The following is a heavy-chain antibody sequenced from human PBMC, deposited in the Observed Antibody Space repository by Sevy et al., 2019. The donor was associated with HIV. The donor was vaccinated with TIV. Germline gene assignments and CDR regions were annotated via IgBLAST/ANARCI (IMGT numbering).Heavy chain of an antibody. CDR2: IRGSGGST. CDR3: AKDPLECSSSWERFDP. D-gene: IGHD6-13*01. J-gene: IGHJ5*02. V-gene: IGHV3-23*01. CDR1: GFTFSSYA. Sequence: GGSLRLSCAASGFTFSSYAMSWVRQAPGKGLEWVSAIRGSGGSTYYADSVKGRFTISRDNSKNTLYLQMNSLRAEDTAVYYCAKDPLECSSSWERFDPWGQRTLVTVSS.